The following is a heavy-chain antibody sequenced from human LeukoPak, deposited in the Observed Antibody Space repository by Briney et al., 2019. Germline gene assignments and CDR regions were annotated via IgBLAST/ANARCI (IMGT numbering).Heavy chain of an antibody. J-gene: IGHJ4*02. CDR2: IIGSSNYI. D-gene: IGHD4-17*01. CDR1: GLTFSSYS. V-gene: IGHV3-21*01. CDR3: APGPYGDAFDD. Sequence: GGSLRLSCAPSGLTFSSYSMNCVRQAPGEGLEWVSYIIGSSNYIYYADSEKGRFTVSRDNAKNSLYLKVNGLRAEDWAMYYWAPGPYGDAFDDWGQGTLVTVS.